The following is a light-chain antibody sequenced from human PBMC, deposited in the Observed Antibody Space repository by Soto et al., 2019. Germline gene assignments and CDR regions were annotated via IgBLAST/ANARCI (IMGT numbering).Light chain of an antibody. CDR2: AAS. CDR1: QSISSY. Sequence: DIQMTQSPSSLSASVGDRVTITCRASQSISSYLNWYQQKPGKAPNLLIYAASSLQSGVPSRFSGSGSGTDFTLTISSLQPEDFATYYCQQTYSNSPFTFGPGTKVDIK. V-gene: IGKV1-39*01. J-gene: IGKJ3*01. CDR3: QQTYSNSPFT.